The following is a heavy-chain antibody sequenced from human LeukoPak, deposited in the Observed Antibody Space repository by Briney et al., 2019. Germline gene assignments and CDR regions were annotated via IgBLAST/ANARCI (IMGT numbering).Heavy chain of an antibody. V-gene: IGHV3-33*08. CDR3: ARDRPPYYYDSSGYLPLGY. D-gene: IGHD3-22*01. J-gene: IGHJ4*02. Sequence: GGSLRLSCAASGFTFNIYTMSWVRQAPGKGLEWVAVIWYDGSNKYYADSVKGRFTISRDNSKNTLYLQMNSLRAEDTAVYYCARDRPPYYYDSSGYLPLGYWGQGTLVTVSS. CDR1: GFTFNIYT. CDR2: IWYDGSNK.